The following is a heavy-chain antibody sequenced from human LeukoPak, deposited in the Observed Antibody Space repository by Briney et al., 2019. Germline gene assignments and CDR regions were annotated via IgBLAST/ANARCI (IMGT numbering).Heavy chain of an antibody. CDR2: IASETYGGTA. Sequence: GGSLRLSCTASGFTFGDYAMTWVRQAPGKGLEWVGFIASETYGGTAEYAASLKGRFTISRDDSKSIAYLQMNSLKTEDTAVYYCAKDDRFTMIAQDYWGQGTLVTGSS. CDR1: GFTFGDYA. V-gene: IGHV3-49*04. CDR3: AKDDRFTMIAQDY. D-gene: IGHD3-22*01. J-gene: IGHJ4*02.